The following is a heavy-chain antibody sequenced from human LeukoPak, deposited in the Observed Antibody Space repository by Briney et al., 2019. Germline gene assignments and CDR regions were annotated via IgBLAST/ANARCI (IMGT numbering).Heavy chain of an antibody. J-gene: IGHJ3*02. D-gene: IGHD6-13*01. CDR1: GFTISSYV. Sequence: GGSLRLSCAASGFTISSYVMSWVRQAPGKGLEWVSSISGRGGSTFYADPVKGRFTISRDISTNIVYLQMDSLRVDDTAVYYCAKDLAAAGWAGHNAFDIWGQGTMVTVSS. V-gene: IGHV3-23*01. CDR3: AKDLAAAGWAGHNAFDI. CDR2: ISGRGGST.